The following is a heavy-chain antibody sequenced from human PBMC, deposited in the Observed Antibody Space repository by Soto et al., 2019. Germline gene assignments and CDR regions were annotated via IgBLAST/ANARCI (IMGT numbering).Heavy chain of an antibody. CDR1: GFTFTNYW. D-gene: IGHD3-10*01. CDR3: ARGPLVLWFGELLHFDY. J-gene: IGHJ4*02. CDR2: IYPGDSDT. V-gene: IGHV5-51*01. Sequence: PGESLKISCRGSGFTFTNYWIAWVRQMPGKGLEWMGIIYPGDSDTRYSPSFQGQVTISADKSISTAYLQWSSLKVSDTAMYYCARGPLVLWFGELLHFDYWGQGTLVTVSS.